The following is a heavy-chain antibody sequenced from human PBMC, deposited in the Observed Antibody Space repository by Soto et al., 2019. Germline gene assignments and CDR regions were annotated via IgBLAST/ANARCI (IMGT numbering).Heavy chain of an antibody. J-gene: IGHJ3*02. CDR2: TSNDGSNE. CDR1: GFSFSSYG. CDR3: AKEILLWFGELSGAFDI. V-gene: IGHV3-30*18. Sequence: GGSLRLSCAASGFSFSSYGMHWVRQAPGKGLEWVALTSNDGSNEYYADPVKGRFTISRDNAKNSLYLQMNSLRAEDTALYYCAKEILLWFGELSGAFDIWGQGTMVTVSS. D-gene: IGHD3-10*01.